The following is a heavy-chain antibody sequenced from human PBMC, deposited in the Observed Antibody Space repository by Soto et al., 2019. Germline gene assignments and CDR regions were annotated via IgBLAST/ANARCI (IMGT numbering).Heavy chain of an antibody. CDR3: AKDLIPGVSYYGSGSLDY. Sequence: EVQLLESGGGLVQPGGSLRLSCAASGFTFSSYAMSWVRQAPGKGLEWVSAISGSGGSTYYADSVKGRFTISRDNSKNTLYLQMNSLRAEDTAVYYCAKDLIPGVSYYGSGSLDYWGQGTLVTVSS. J-gene: IGHJ4*02. CDR1: GFTFSSYA. D-gene: IGHD3-10*01. CDR2: ISGSGGST. V-gene: IGHV3-23*01.